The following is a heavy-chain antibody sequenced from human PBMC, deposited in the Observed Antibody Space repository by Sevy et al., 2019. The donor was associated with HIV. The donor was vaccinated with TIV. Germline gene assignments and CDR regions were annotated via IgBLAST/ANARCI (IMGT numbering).Heavy chain of an antibody. CDR1: GFTFSTYA. J-gene: IGHJ6*02. V-gene: IGHV3-30*04. Sequence: GGSLRLSCAASGFTFSTYAMHWVRQAPGKGLEWVAVISYDGSIKYSADSVKGRFTISRDSSKNTLYLQMNSLGPEDTAVYYCAGERTYYYDSSGSDYGYYGMDVWGQGATVTVSS. CDR2: ISYDGSIK. D-gene: IGHD3-22*01. CDR3: AGERTYYYDSSGSDYGYYGMDV.